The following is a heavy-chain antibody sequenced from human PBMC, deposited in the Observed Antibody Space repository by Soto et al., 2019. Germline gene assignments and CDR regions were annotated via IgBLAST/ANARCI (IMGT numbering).Heavy chain of an antibody. CDR3: ATQGLYGDFDY. J-gene: IGHJ4*02. CDR2: IYYSGST. CDR1: GGSISSYY. D-gene: IGHD4-17*01. Sequence: SETLSLTCTVSGGSISSYYWSWIRQPPGRGLEWIGYIYYSGSTNYNPSLKGRVTISVDTSKNQFSLKLSSVTAADTAVYYCATQGLYGDFDYWGQGTLVTVSS. V-gene: IGHV4-59*01.